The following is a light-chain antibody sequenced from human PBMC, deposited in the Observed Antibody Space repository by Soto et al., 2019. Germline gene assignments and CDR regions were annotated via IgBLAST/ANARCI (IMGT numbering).Light chain of an antibody. CDR1: SSDIGSYNV. V-gene: IGLV2-14*02. J-gene: IGLJ1*01. CDR2: EVD. Sequence: QSVLTQPASVSGSPGQSITISCTGTSSDIGSYNVVSWYQQHPGTAPKLMIYEVDKRPSGVSHRFSGSKSGNTASLTISGLQSEDEADYYCSSYTSSTTYVFGTGTKVTVL. CDR3: SSYTSSTTYV.